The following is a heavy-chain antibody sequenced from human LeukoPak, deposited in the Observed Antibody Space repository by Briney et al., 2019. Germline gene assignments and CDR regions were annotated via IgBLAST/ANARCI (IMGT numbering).Heavy chain of an antibody. CDR1: GFTFSSFA. D-gene: IGHD2-21*01. Sequence: GGSLRLSCAASGFTFSSFAVHWVRQAPGKGLEWVALISYDGNNNYYADSVRGRFTISRDNSKNTVNLQVNSLRPEDTAVYYCAREQLYSGYYGLDVWGQGTALTVSS. CDR2: ISYDGNNN. CDR3: AREQLYSGYYGLDV. V-gene: IGHV3-30-3*01. J-gene: IGHJ6*02.